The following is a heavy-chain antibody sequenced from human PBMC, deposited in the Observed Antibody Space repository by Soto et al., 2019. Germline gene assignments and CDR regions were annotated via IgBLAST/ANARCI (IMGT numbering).Heavy chain of an antibody. J-gene: IGHJ4*02. CDR2: IGDYNGDS. V-gene: IGHV1-18*04. CDR3: ARVGNNGWPLEYDY. CDR1: GYTFTTYG. D-gene: IGHD2-8*01. Sequence: QPPLVQSGAEVRKPGASVNVSCKASGYTFTTYGISWVRQAPGQGLEWMGWIGDYNGDSHNAQKFQGRLTMTRDTSTKTAYMELRSLRSDDTAVYYCARVGNNGWPLEYDYGGQGTLVTVSS.